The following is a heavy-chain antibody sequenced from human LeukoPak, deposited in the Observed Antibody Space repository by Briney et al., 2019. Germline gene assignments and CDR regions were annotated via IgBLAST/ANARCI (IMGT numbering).Heavy chain of an antibody. Sequence: SETLSLTCTVSGGSISSSSYYWGWIRQPPGKGQEWIGSIYYSGSTYYNPSLKSRVTISVDTSKNQFSLKLSSVTAADTAVYYCARAYSSSRVDAFDIWGQRTMVTVSS. CDR2: IYYSGST. CDR3: ARAYSSSRVDAFDI. CDR1: GGSISSSSYY. V-gene: IGHV4-39*07. J-gene: IGHJ3*02. D-gene: IGHD6-6*01.